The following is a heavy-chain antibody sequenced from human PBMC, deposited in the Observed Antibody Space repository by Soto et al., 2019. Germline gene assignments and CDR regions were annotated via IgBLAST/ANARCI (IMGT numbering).Heavy chain of an antibody. D-gene: IGHD3-22*01. CDR2: IIPIFGTE. CDR3: ARDKVGYYDSSGYYRVSVPPDYYYGMDV. CDR1: GGTFSSYA. Sequence: GASVKVSCKASGGTFSSYAISWVRQAPGQGLEWMGGIIPIFGTENYAQKLQGRITINTDESTSTANMELSSLRSEDTAVYNCARDKVGYYDSSGYYRVSVPPDYYYGMDVWGQGTTVTVSS. J-gene: IGHJ6*02. V-gene: IGHV1-69*05.